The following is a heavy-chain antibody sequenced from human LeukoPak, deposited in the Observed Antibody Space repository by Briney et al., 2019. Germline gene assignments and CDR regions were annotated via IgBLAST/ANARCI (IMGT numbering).Heavy chain of an antibody. CDR2: ISYDGSNK. CDR1: GLTFSSYV. CDR3: AAGLVVIDAFDI. Sequence: GSLRLSCAASGLTFSSYVMHWVRQAPGKGLEWVAVISYDGSNKYYADSVKGRFTISRDNSKNTLYLQMNSLRAEDTAVYYCAAGLVVIDAFDIWGQGTMVTVSS. V-gene: IGHV3-30-3*01. J-gene: IGHJ3*02. D-gene: IGHD3-22*01.